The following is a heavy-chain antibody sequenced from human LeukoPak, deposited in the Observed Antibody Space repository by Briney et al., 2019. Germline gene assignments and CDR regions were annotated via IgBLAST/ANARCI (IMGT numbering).Heavy chain of an antibody. CDR2: ISYDGSNK. J-gene: IGHJ4*02. V-gene: IGHV3-30*03. CDR1: GFTFSSYG. Sequence: GGSLRLSCAASGFTFSSYGMHWVRQAPGKGLEWVAVISYDGSNKYYADSVKGRFTISRDNSKNTLYLQMNSLKAEDTAVYYCAARGYSYGFHPDDYWGQGTLVTVSS. CDR3: AARGYSYGFHPDDY. D-gene: IGHD5-18*01.